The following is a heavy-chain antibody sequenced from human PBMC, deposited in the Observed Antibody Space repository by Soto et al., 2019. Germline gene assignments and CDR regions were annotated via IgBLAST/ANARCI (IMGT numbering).Heavy chain of an antibody. J-gene: IGHJ6*03. CDR2: TYYRSKRYI. V-gene: IGHV6-1*01. D-gene: IGHD1-1*01. CDR3: ARGLWDDVTGHYYMDV. CDR1: GDSVSSNSAA. Sequence: QVPLQPSGPGLVKPSQTLSLTCDISGDSVSSNSAAWNWIRQTPSRGLEWLGRTYYRSKRYINYAVSVKNRITVNPDTSKNQFSLQLNSVTPEDTAVYYCARGLWDDVTGHYYMDVWGKGTTVTVSS.